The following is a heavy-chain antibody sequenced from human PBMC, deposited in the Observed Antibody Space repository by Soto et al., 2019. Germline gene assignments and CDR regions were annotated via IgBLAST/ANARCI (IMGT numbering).Heavy chain of an antibody. Sequence: SGGSLRLSCAASGFTFSSYAMSWVRQAPGKGLEWVSAISGSGGSTYYADSVKGRFTVSRDNSKNTLYLQMNSLRAEDTAVYYWAKQLRYFADAFDYWGQGTLVTVSS. CDR1: GFTFSSYA. J-gene: IGHJ4*02. D-gene: IGHD3-9*01. CDR2: ISGSGGST. CDR3: AKQLRYFADAFDY. V-gene: IGHV3-23*01.